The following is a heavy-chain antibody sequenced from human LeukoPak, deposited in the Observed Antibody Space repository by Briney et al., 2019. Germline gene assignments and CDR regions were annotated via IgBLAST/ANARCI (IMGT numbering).Heavy chain of an antibody. CDR3: ARAKGKSWYPSAFDI. J-gene: IGHJ3*02. CDR2: IYYSGST. Sequence: SQTLSLTCTVSGGSISSGDYYWSWIRQPPGQGLEWIGYIYYSGSTYYNPSLKSRVTISVDTSKNQFSLKLSSVTAADTAVYYCARAKGKSWYPSAFDIWGQGTMVTVSS. CDR1: GGSISSGDYY. D-gene: IGHD6-13*01. V-gene: IGHV4-30-4*01.